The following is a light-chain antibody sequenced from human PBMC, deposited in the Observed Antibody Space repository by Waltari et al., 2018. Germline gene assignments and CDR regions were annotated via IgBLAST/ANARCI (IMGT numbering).Light chain of an antibody. J-gene: IGKJ3*01. CDR3: QQYHDWPFT. CDR2: GAS. CDR1: QSVRGN. V-gene: IGKV3D-15*01. Sequence: EIVMPQSPATLSVSPGERATLSCRASQSVRGNLAWYQQKPGQSPRLLIYGASTRATGIPVRFTGAGSGTDFTLTISSLQSEDFAVYYCQQYHDWPFTFGPGTKVDIK.